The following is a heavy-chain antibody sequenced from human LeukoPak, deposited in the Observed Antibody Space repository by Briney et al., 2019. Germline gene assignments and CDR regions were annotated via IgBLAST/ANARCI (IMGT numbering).Heavy chain of an antibody. Sequence: GGSLRLSCAASGFTVSSNYMSWVRQAPGKGLEWVSVIFNGGSTYYADSVKGRFTISRDNSKNALYLQMNSLRAEDTAVYYCARLGLGGYLDYWGQGTLVTVSS. CDR3: ARLGLGGYLDY. J-gene: IGHJ4*02. D-gene: IGHD2-15*01. CDR1: GFTVSSNY. CDR2: IFNGGST. V-gene: IGHV3-53*01.